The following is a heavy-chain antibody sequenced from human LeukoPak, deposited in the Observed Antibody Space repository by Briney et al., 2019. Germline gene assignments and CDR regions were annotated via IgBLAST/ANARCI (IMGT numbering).Heavy chain of an antibody. V-gene: IGHV4-59*11. J-gene: IGHJ4*02. CDR2: IYYSGGT. CDR3: ARERRDGYNRAVDY. D-gene: IGHD5-24*01. Sequence: SETLSLTCTVSGGSISSHYWIWIRQPPGKGLEWIGYIYYSGGTNYNPSLKSRVTISVDTSKNQFSLKMSFVTAADTAVYFCARERRDGYNRAVDYWGQGTLVTVSS. CDR1: GGSISSHY.